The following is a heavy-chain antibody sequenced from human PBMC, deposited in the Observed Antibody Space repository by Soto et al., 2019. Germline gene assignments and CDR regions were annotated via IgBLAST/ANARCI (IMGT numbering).Heavy chain of an antibody. D-gene: IGHD3-3*01. V-gene: IGHV3-23*01. CDR2: ISGSGGNT. Sequence: GGSLRLSCAASGFTFSNYAMSWVRQAPGKGLEWVSAISGSGGNTYYADSVKGRFTISRDNSENTLHLQMNSLRAGDTAVYYCAKSPWGSTFFGGDMDVWGQGTTVTVSS. CDR1: GFTFSNYA. CDR3: AKSPWGSTFFGGDMDV. J-gene: IGHJ6*02.